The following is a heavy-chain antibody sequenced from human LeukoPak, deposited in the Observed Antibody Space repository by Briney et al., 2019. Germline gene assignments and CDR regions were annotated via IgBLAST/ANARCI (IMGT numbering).Heavy chain of an antibody. CDR3: AKAGYSSGWTRYYGMDV. CDR2: ISYDGTDK. V-gene: IGHV3-30*04. CDR1: GFHFNNYA. J-gene: IGHJ6*02. Sequence: GGSLRLSCAASGFHFNNYAMHWVRPAPGKGLGWVALISYDGTDKYHVDSVKGRFTISRDNSNNTLYLQMNSLRPDDTAVYYCAKAGYSSGWTRYYGMDVWGQGTTVAVSS. D-gene: IGHD6-19*01.